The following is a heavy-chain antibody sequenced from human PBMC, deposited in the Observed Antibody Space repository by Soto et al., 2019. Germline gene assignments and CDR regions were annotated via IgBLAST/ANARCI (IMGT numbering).Heavy chain of an antibody. CDR1: GYTFTSYD. J-gene: IGHJ6*03. V-gene: IGHV1-8*01. CDR2: MNPNSGNT. CDR3: ARSHSSYVDDYYYYMDV. Sequence: ASVKVSCKASGYTFTSYDINWVRQATGQGLEWMGWMNPNSGNTGYAQKFQGRVTMTRNTSISTAYMELSSLRSEDTAVYYCARSHSSYVDDYYYYMDVWGKGTTVTVSS. D-gene: IGHD4-4*01.